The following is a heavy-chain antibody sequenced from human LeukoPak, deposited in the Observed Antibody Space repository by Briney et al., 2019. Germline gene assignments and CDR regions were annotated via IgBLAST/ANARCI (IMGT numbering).Heavy chain of an antibody. Sequence: GGSLRLSCAASGFTFRSYGMHWVRQAPGKGLEWVAVIWYDGSNKYYADSVKGRFTISRDNSKNTLYLQMNSLRVEDTAVYYCARAVQEEWYFDLWGRGTLVTVSS. J-gene: IGHJ2*01. CDR2: IWYDGSNK. CDR3: ARAVQEEWYFDL. V-gene: IGHV3-33*01. CDR1: GFTFRSYG.